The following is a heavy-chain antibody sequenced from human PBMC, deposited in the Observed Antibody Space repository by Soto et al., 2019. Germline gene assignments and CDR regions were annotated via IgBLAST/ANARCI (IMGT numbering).Heavy chain of an antibody. Sequence: PSGTLSLTCTVSGGSVSISSYYWGWIRQPPGKGREWIGSIYYSGSIYYNPSLKSRVTISVDTSKNQFSLKLSSVTAADTAVYYCARQTDTGLLWFGELNWFDPWGQGTLVTVSS. J-gene: IGHJ5*02. CDR1: GGSVSISSYY. CDR2: IYYSGSI. V-gene: IGHV4-39*01. D-gene: IGHD3-10*01. CDR3: ARQTDTGLLWFGELNWFDP.